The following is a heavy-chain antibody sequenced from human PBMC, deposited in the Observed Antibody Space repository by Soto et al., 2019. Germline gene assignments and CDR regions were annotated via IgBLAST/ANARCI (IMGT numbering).Heavy chain of an antibody. CDR3: ARDDYYGSGSYYNGGFDY. J-gene: IGHJ4*02. CDR1: GGTFSSYT. D-gene: IGHD3-10*01. V-gene: IGHV1-69*04. CDR2: IIPILGIA. Sequence: ASVKVSCKASGGTFSSYTISWVRQAPGQGLEWMGRIIPILGIANYAQKFQGRVTITADKSTSTAYMELSSLRSEDTAVYYCARDDYYGSGSYYNGGFDYWGQGTLVTVSS.